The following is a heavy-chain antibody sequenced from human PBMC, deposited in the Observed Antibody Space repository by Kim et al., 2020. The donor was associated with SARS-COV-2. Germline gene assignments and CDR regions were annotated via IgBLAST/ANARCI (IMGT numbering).Heavy chain of an antibody. CDR3: ARTNEVLAINWFDP. CDR2: IYYSGST. Sequence: SETLSLTCTVSGGSISSSSYYWGWIRQPPGKGLEWIGSIYYSGSTYYNPSLKSRVTISVDTSKNQFSLKLSSVTAADTAVYYCARTNEVLAINWFDPWGQGTLVTVSS. CDR1: GGSISSSSYY. J-gene: IGHJ5*02. V-gene: IGHV4-39*01. D-gene: IGHD1-1*01.